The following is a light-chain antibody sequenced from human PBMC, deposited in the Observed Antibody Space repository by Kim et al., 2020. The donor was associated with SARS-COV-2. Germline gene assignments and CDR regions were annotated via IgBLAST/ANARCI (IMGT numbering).Light chain of an antibody. CDR3: QQYDNSPYT. CDR2: GTS. J-gene: IGKJ2*01. V-gene: IGKV3-20*01. Sequence: LAPGERDTRSLRASQHVTCINLAWVQQKPGQAPGLLICGTSGRATGIPDRCSGSGSGTDFTLTISRLEPEDFAVYYCQQYDNSPYTFGQGTKLEI. CDR1: QHVTCIN.